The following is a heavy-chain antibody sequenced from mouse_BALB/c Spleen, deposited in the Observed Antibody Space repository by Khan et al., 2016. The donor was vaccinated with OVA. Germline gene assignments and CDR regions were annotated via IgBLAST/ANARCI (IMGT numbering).Heavy chain of an antibody. Sequence: EVQLQESGPGLVKPSQSLSLTCSVTGYSITSGYFWNWIRQFPGNNLEWMGYIRYDGDSNYNPSLKNRISLTRDTSKNQSFLKLNSVTPEDTATYYCARGGSSGPAWFAYWGQWTLVTVSA. CDR2: IRYDGDS. V-gene: IGHV3-6*01. J-gene: IGHJ3*01. CDR3: ARGGSSGPAWFAY. CDR1: GYSITSGYF. D-gene: IGHD3-1*01.